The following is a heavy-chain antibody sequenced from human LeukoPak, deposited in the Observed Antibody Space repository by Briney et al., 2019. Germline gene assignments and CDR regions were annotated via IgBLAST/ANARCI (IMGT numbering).Heavy chain of an antibody. D-gene: IGHD6-13*01. CDR2: ISSSSSTI. Sequence: PGGSLRLSCAASGFTFSSYSMNWVRQAPGKGLEWVSYISSSSSTIYYADSVKGRFTISRDNAKNSLYLQMNSLRAEDTAVYYCARYSSSWHYWGQGTLVTVSS. V-gene: IGHV3-48*01. J-gene: IGHJ4*02. CDR1: GFTFSSYS. CDR3: ARYSSSWHY.